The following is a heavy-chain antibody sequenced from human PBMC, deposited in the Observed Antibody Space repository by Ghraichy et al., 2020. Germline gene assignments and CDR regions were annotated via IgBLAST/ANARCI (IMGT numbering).Heavy chain of an antibody. J-gene: IGHJ4*02. Sequence: GGSLRLSCEASGFTFSAYSMNWVRLAPGKGLEWVSYISNDDIYYADSVKGRFTISRDNAKNSLYLQMHSLRVEDTAVYYCARDHDWAFDYWGQGTLVTVSS. CDR3: ARDHDWAFDY. CDR2: ISNDDI. V-gene: IGHV3-21*06. D-gene: IGHD3-9*01. CDR1: GFTFSAYS.